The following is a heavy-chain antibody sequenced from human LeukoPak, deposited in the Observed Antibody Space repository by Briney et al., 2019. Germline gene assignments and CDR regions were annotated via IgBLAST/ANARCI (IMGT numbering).Heavy chain of an antibody. CDR1: EFPFSVYA. CDR2: ISHSGNYV. V-gene: IGHV3-21*01. J-gene: IGHJ4*01. D-gene: IGHD3-16*01. Sequence: GGSLRLSCAASEFPFSVYAMTWVRPAPGKGLEWVSTISHSGNYVYYADSVKGRFNISRDNAQNSLSLQMDSLRADDTAVYYCPRDSSWGGGFDHWGHGTLVTVSS. CDR3: PRDSSWGGGFDH.